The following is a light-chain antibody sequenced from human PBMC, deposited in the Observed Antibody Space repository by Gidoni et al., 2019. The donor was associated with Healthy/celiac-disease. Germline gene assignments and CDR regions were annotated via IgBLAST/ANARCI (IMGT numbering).Light chain of an antibody. V-gene: IGKV3-20*01. CDR3: HQYGSSPPFT. CDR1: QSVSSSY. CDR2: GAS. J-gene: IGKJ3*01. Sequence: ELMLTQSQGTLSLSPGERATLSCRASQSVSSSYLAWYQQKPGQAPRLLIYGASSRATGIPDRFSGRGSGTDFTLTISRLEPEDFAVYHWHQYGSSPPFTFGPGTKVDIK.